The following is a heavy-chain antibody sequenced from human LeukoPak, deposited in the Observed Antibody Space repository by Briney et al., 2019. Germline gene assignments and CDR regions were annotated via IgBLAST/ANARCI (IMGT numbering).Heavy chain of an antibody. CDR3: ATNYDFSRDWFDP. D-gene: IGHD3-3*01. CDR1: GYTLTELS. CDR2: SDPEDGEA. V-gene: IGHV1-24*01. J-gene: IGHJ5*02. Sequence: ASVKVSCKVSGYTLTELSMHWVRQAPGKGLEWMGGSDPEDGEAIYAQKFQGRVTMTEDTSTDTAYMELSSLRSEDTAVYYCATNYDFSRDWFDPWGQGTLVTVSS.